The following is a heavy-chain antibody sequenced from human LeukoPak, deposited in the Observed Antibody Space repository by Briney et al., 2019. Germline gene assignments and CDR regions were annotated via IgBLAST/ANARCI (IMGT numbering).Heavy chain of an antibody. CDR3: ATDGSSSWDDY. D-gene: IGHD6-13*01. J-gene: IGHJ4*02. CDR1: GGSISSYY. CDR2: IYYSGST. Sequence: SETLSLTCTVSGGSISSYYWSWIRQPPGKGLEWIGYIYYSGSTNYNPSLKSRVTISVDTSKNQFSLKLSSVTAADTAVYYCATDGSSSWDDYWGQGTLVTVSS. V-gene: IGHV4-59*12.